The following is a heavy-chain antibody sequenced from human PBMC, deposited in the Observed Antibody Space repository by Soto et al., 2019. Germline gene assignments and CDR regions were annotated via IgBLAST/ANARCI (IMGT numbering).Heavy chain of an antibody. V-gene: IGHV3-15*07. D-gene: IGHD3-22*01. CDR2: IKSKTDGGTT. CDR1: GFTFSNAW. CDR3: TTKYYYDSSGLMDV. J-gene: IGHJ6*02. Sequence: LSLPCAASGFTFSNAWMNWVRQAPGKGLEWVGRIKSKTDGGTTDYAAPVKGRFTISRDDSKNTLYLQMNSLKTEDTAVYYCTTKYYYDSSGLMDVWGQGTTVTVSS.